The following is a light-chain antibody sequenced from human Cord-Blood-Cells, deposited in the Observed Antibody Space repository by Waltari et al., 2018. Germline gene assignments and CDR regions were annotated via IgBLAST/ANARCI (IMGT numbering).Light chain of an antibody. CDR1: QRISSY. J-gene: IGKJ1*01. CDR3: QQSYSTPWT. V-gene: IGKV1-39*01. CDR2: AAS. Sequence: DIQMTQSPSSLSASVGDRVTITCRASQRISSYLKWYQQKPGKAPKLLIYAASSLQSGVPSRCSGSGAGTDFTLTISSLQPEEFATYYCQQSYSTPWTFGQGTKVEIK.